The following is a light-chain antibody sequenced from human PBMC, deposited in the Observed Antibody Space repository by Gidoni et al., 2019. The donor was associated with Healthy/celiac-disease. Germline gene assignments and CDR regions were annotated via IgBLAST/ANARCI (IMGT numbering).Light chain of an antibody. CDR3: QSADSSGTYVV. CDR1: ALPKQY. Sequence: SYELTQPPSVSVSPGQTARFTCSGAALPKQYAYWYQQKPGQAPVLVIYKDSERPSGIPERFSGSSSWTTVTLTISGVQAEDEADYYCQSADSSGTYVVFGGGTKLTVL. J-gene: IGLJ2*01. V-gene: IGLV3-25*03. CDR2: KDS.